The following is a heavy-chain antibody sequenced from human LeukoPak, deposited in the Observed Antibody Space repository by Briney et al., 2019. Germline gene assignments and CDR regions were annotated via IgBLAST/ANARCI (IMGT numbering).Heavy chain of an antibody. CDR1: GGSISSSSYY. J-gene: IGHJ5*02. CDR3: ARLALVVTPRGWFDP. CDR2: VYYSGRI. D-gene: IGHD4-23*01. V-gene: IGHV4-39*01. Sequence: SETLSLTCTVSGGSISSSSYYWGWIRQPLGKGLEWIGSVYYSGRIYYNPSLNSRVTISVDTSKNQFSLKVTSVTAADTAVYYCARLALVVTPRGWFDPWGQGTLVTVSS.